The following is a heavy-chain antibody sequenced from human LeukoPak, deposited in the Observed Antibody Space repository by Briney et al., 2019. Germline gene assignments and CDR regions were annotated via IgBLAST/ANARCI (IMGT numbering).Heavy chain of an antibody. J-gene: IGHJ4*02. Sequence: SQTLSLTCTVSGGSFSSGGYYWSWIGQPPGKGLEWIGYIYHNGSTYYNPSLKSRVTISVDRSKNQFSLKLSSVTAADTAVYYCARDEAYSSSSHFDYWGQGTLVTVSS. CDR3: ARDEAYSSSSHFDY. D-gene: IGHD6-6*01. CDR1: GGSFSSGGYY. CDR2: IYHNGST. V-gene: IGHV4-30-2*01.